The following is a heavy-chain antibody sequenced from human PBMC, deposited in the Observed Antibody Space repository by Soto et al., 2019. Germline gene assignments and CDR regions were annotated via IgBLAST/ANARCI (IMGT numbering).Heavy chain of an antibody. CDR3: ARGREFGGSGYYYYYYGMDL. CDR2: MSSSGTTI. J-gene: IGHJ6*02. D-gene: IGHD2-15*01. Sequence: RRLSCAASGFIFSDYYMSWSRQTPGKGLEWVSYMSSSGTTIDYADSVKGRVTMSRDITKTSVYLQMNSLSAEDTAVYYCARGREFGGSGYYYYYYGMDLWGRGTTVAASS. V-gene: IGHV3-11*01. CDR1: GFIFSDYY.